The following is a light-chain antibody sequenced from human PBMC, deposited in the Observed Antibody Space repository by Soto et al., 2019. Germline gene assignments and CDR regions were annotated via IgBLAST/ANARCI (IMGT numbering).Light chain of an antibody. CDR3: QQSYSTPNN. V-gene: IGKV1-39*01. Sequence: DIQMTQSPSSLSASVEDRVIITCRASQSISNHLNWYQQKPGKAPKLLIYASSLQSGVPSRFSGSGSGTDFTLTISSLQPEDFATYYCQQSYSTPNNFGQGTRLEIK. CDR1: QSISNH. J-gene: IGKJ5*01. CDR2: AS.